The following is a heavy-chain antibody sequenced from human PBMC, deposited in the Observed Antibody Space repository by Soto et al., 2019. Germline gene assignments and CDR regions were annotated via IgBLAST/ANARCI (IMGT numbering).Heavy chain of an antibody. D-gene: IGHD6-6*01. J-gene: IGHJ5*02. V-gene: IGHV4-30-2*01. CDR3: ARDQLEGNWFDP. CDR2: IYHSGST. CDR1: GGSISSGGYS. Sequence: QLQLQESGSGLVRPSQTLSLTCAVSGGSISSGGYSWNWIRQPPGKGLEWIGYIYHSGSTLYNPSLKSRVTISPDQSKNQFSLKLPSVTAADTAVYSGARDQLEGNWFDPWGQGTLVTVSS.